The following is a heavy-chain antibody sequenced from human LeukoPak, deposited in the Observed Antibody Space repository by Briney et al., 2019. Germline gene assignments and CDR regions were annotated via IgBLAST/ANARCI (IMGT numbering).Heavy chain of an antibody. CDR3: ARDLEDYYYMDV. J-gene: IGHJ6*03. Sequence: GGSLRLSCAASGFTFSSYAMSWVRQAPGKGLEWVSAISGRPVYYADSVKGRFTISRDNAKNSLYLQMNSLRAEDTAVYYCARDLEDYYYMDVWGKGTTVTVSS. CDR2: ISGRPV. CDR1: GFTFSSYA. V-gene: IGHV3-69-1*01.